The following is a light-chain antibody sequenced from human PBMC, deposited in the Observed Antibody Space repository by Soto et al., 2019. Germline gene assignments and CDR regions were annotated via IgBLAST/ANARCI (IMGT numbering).Light chain of an antibody. CDR2: GAS. Sequence: EIVMTQSPATLSVSPGERATLSCRASQSVSSNLAWYQQKPGQAPRLLIYGASTRATGIPTRSSGTGSGTDFTLTISSLQSEDFAVYYCQQYNNWPPMAFGQGTKVEIK. CDR1: QSVSSN. J-gene: IGKJ1*01. CDR3: QQYNNWPPMA. V-gene: IGKV3-15*01.